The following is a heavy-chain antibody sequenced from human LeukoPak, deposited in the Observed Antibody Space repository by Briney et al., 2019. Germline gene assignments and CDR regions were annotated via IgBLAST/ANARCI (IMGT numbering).Heavy chain of an antibody. Sequence: HVASVKVSCTASGYTFTSYYMHWVRQAPGQRLEWMGWINAGNGNTKYSQKFQGRVTITRDTSASTAYMELSSLRSEDTAVYYCARTLISGFGDFAGQLSFDYWGQGTLVTVSS. J-gene: IGHJ4*02. CDR2: INAGNGNT. CDR3: ARTLISGFGDFAGQLSFDY. CDR1: GYTFTSYY. V-gene: IGHV1-3*01. D-gene: IGHD3-10*01.